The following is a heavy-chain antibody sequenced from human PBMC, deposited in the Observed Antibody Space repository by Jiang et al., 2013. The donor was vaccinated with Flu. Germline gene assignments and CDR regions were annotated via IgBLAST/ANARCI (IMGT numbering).Heavy chain of an antibody. V-gene: IGHV5-51*01. J-gene: IGHJ3*02. CDR3: TRGHTSYYDSPGAFHI. Sequence: SGAEVKKPGESLRISCKGSGYTFTSYWIAWVRQMPGKGLEWMGIIYSGDSNSIYSPSFEGQVTISADKSISTAYLQWSNLKASDTGIYFCTRGHTSYYDSPGAFHIWGQGTRVTVSS. D-gene: IGHD3-22*01. CDR2: IYSGDSNS. CDR1: GYTFTSYW.